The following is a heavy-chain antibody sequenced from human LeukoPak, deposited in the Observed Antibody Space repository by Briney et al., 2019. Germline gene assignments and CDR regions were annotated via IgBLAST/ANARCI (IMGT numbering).Heavy chain of an antibody. CDR1: GFTFDDYA. CDR2: ISGDGGST. CDR3: TTLYNPDY. Sequence: GGSLRLSCAASGFTFDDYAMHWVRQAPGKGLEWVSLISGDGGSTYYADSVKGRFTISRDNSKNSLYLQMNSLQTEDTAVYYCTTLYNPDYWGQGTLVIVSS. V-gene: IGHV3-43*02. J-gene: IGHJ4*02. D-gene: IGHD1-1*01.